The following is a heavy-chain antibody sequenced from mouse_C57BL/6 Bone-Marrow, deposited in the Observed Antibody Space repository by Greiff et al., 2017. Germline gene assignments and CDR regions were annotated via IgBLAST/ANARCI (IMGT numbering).Heavy chain of an antibody. CDR3: ASSDDYDGLDY. CDR2: IYPGDGDT. D-gene: IGHD2-4*01. Sequence: QVQLQQSGPELVKPGASVKISCKASGYAFSSSWMNWVKQRPGKGLEWIGRIYPGDGDTNYNGKFKGKATLTADKSSSTAYMQLSSLTSEDSAVYYCASSDDYDGLDYWGQGTTLTVSS. J-gene: IGHJ2*01. V-gene: IGHV1-82*01. CDR1: GYAFSSSW.